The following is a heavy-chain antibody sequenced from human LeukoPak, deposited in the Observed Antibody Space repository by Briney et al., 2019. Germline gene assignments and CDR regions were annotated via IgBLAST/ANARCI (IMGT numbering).Heavy chain of an antibody. CDR2: IYYSGST. CDR1: GGSISSYY. J-gene: IGHJ4*02. D-gene: IGHD3-9*01. V-gene: IGHV4-59*01. Sequence: SETLSLTCTVSGGSISSYYWSWIRQPPGKGLEWIGYIYYSGSTSYNPSLKSRVTISVDTSKNQFSLKLSSVTAADTAVYYCARVGLRYFDPPDYWGQGTLVTVSS. CDR3: ARVGLRYFDPPDY.